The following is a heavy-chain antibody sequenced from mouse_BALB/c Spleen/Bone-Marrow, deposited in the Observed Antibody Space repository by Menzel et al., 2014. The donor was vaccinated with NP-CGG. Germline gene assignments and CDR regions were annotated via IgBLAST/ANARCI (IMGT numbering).Heavy chain of an antibody. CDR2: IRNKANGYTT. J-gene: IGHJ1*01. CDR1: GFTFTDYY. Sequence: DVKLVESGGGLGQPGGSLRLSCATSGFTFTDYYMSWVRQPPGKALEWLGFIRNKANGYTTEYSASVKGRFTISRDNSQSILYLQMNTLRAEDRATYYCARDTVITTHWYFDVWGAGTTVTVSS. D-gene: IGHD2-4*01. V-gene: IGHV7-3*02. CDR3: ARDTVITTHWYFDV.